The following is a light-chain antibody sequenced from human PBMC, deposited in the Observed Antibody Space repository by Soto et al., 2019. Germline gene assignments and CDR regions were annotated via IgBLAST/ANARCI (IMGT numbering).Light chain of an antibody. CDR1: SSDVGSYNL. V-gene: IGLV2-23*02. CDR3: CSYAGVNTFYV. Sequence: VLTQPASVSGSPGQSITISCTGTSSDVGSYNLVSWYQQHPGKAPKLMIYGVSKRPSGVSDRFSGSKSGDTASLTISGLQAEDEADYYCCSYAGVNTFYVFGTGTKVTVL. CDR2: GVS. J-gene: IGLJ1*01.